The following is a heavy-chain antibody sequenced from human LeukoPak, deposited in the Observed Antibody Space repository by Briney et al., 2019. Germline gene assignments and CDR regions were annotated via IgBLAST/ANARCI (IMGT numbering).Heavy chain of an antibody. V-gene: IGHV4-38-2*02. Sequence: SETLSLTCNVFGFSISSDYYWGWIQQPPGEGLEWTATIYHDGSTYYNPSLKGRVIISLDTSKNQFSLTLTYVTAADTAVYYCARLGVIGRTFDYWGQGTLVTVSS. CDR1: GFSISSDYY. CDR2: IYHDGST. D-gene: IGHD1-14*01. J-gene: IGHJ4*02. CDR3: ARLGVIGRTFDY.